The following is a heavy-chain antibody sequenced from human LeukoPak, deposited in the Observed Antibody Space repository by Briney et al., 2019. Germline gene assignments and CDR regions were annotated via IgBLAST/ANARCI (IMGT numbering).Heavy chain of an antibody. CDR1: GGSISSYY. J-gene: IGHJ2*01. V-gene: IGHV4-4*07. D-gene: IGHD6-13*01. CDR2: IYTSGST. Sequence: SSETLSLTCTVSGGSISSYYWSWIRQPAGKGLEWIGRIYTSGSTNYNPSLKSRVTMSVDTSKNQFSLKLSSVTAADTAVYYCARGQQQLVHWYFDLWGRGTLVTVSS. CDR3: ARGQQQLVHWYFDL.